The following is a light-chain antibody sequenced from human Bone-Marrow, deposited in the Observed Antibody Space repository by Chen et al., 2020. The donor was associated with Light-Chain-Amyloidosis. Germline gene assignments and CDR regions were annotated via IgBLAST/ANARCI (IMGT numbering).Light chain of an antibody. CDR1: DLPTKY. Sequence: SYELTQPPSVSVSPGQTARITCSGDDLPTKYAYWYQQNPGQAPVLVRHRDTERPSGISERFSGSSSGTTATLTISGVKAEDEADYHCQSADSSGTYEVIFGGGTKLTVL. J-gene: IGLJ2*01. CDR3: QSADSSGTYEVI. V-gene: IGLV3-25*03. CDR2: RDT.